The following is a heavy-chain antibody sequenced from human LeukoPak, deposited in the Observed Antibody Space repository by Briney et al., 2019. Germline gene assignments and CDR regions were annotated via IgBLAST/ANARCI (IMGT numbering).Heavy chain of an antibody. D-gene: IGHD3-9*01. V-gene: IGHV1-2*02. CDR2: INPNSGDT. J-gene: IGHJ4*02. Sequence: GASVKVSCKASGYTFTDYYMHWMRQAPGQGLGWVGWINPNSGDTKYAKRFQGRVTMTRDTSISAAYMELTRLTSDDTAVYYCARDGDLDWLPSGFWGQGTLVTVSS. CDR3: ARDGDLDWLPSGF. CDR1: GYTFTDYY.